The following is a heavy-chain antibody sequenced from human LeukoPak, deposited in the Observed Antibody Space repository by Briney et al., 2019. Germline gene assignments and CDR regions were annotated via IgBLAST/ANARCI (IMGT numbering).Heavy chain of an antibody. Sequence: SVKVSCKASGGTFSSYAISWVRQAPGQGLERMGGIIPIFGTATYAQKFQGRVTITADESTSTAYMELSSLRSEDTAVYYCARGGASGWFYAFDIWGQGTMVTVSS. CDR1: GGTFSSYA. D-gene: IGHD2-15*01. V-gene: IGHV1-69*13. J-gene: IGHJ3*02. CDR3: ARGGASGWFYAFDI. CDR2: IIPIFGTA.